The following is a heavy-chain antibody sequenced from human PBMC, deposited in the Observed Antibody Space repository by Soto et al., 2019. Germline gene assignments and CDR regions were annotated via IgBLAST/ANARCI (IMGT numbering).Heavy chain of an antibody. CDR3: AREYYYGSGSYRAGWFDP. CDR1: GGSISSSNW. Sequence: PSETLSLTCAVSGGSISSSNWWSWARQPPGKGLEWIGEIYHSGSTNYNPSLKSRVTISVDKSKNQFSLKLSSVTAADTAVYYCAREYYYGSGSYRAGWFDPWGQGTLVTVSS. CDR2: IYHSGST. D-gene: IGHD3-10*01. J-gene: IGHJ5*02. V-gene: IGHV4-4*02.